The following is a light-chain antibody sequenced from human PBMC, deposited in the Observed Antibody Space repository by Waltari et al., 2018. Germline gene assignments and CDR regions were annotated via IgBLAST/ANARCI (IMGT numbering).Light chain of an antibody. CDR1: QSVSSN. CDR3: QQYNNWPPYT. CDR2: GVS. V-gene: IGKV3-15*01. J-gene: IGKJ2*01. Sequence: EIVLTQSPATLSLSPGERATLSCRASQSVSSNLAWYQQKPGQAPRLLIYGVSIRVTGIPARFSGSGSGTEFTLTISSLQSEGSAVYYCQQYNNWPPYTFGHGTKLEI.